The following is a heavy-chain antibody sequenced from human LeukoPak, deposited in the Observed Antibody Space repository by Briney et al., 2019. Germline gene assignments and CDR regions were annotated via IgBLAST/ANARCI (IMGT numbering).Heavy chain of an antibody. CDR1: GGSISSSSYY. Sequence: SETLSLTCTVSGGSISSSSYYWSWIRQPAGKGLEWIGRIYTSGSTNYNPSLKSRVTMSVDTSKNQFSLKLSSVTAADTAVYYCARGRYCSSTSCYLSAGDAFDIWGQGTMVTVSS. CDR2: IYTSGST. CDR3: ARGRYCSSTSCYLSAGDAFDI. D-gene: IGHD2-2*01. V-gene: IGHV4-61*02. J-gene: IGHJ3*02.